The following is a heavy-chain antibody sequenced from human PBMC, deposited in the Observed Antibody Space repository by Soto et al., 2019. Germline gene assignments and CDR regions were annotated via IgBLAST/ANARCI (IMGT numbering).Heavy chain of an antibody. CDR3: ARQRPTDGRWEFANYYGMDV. Sequence: SETLSLTCAVYGGSFSAYYWSWVRQPPGKGLEWIGEIIHSESTKYNPSLKSRVTISVDTSKNQFSLKLSSVTAADTAVYYCARQRPTDGRWEFANYYGMDVWGEGTPVTVSS. CDR2: IIHSEST. J-gene: IGHJ6*04. D-gene: IGHD1-26*01. V-gene: IGHV4-34*12. CDR1: GGSFSAYY.